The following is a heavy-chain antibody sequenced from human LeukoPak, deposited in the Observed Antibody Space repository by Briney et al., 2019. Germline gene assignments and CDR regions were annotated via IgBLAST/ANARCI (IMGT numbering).Heavy chain of an antibody. D-gene: IGHD1-26*01. CDR2: ISWNSGSI. V-gene: IGHV3-9*01. CDR3: AKDSGSYGPQYYFDY. CDR1: GFTFDDYA. J-gene: IGHJ4*02. Sequence: PGGSLRLSCAASGFTFDDYAMHWVRHTPGKGLEWVSGISWNSGSIGYADSVKGRFTISRDNAKNSLYLQMNSLRAEDTALYYCAKDSGSYGPQYYFDYWGQGTLVTVSS.